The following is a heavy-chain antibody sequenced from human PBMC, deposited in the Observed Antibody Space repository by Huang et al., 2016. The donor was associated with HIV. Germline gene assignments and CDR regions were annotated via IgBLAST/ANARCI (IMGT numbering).Heavy chain of an antibody. D-gene: IGHD1-1*01. V-gene: IGHV4-34*01. CDR3: ARERMMSWLDDHDAFDI. CDR1: GGSFSGYY. J-gene: IGHJ3*02. CDR2: INHSGST. Sequence: QVQLQQWGAGLLKPSETLSLTCAVYGGSFSGYYWSWIRQSPGKGLEWIGEINHSGSTNYTPSRKSRLTISVDTSKNQFSLKLSSGTAADTAVYYCARERMMSWLDDHDAFDIWGQGTMVTVSS.